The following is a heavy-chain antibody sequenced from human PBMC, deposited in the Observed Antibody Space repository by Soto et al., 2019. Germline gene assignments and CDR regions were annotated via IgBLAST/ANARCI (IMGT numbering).Heavy chain of an antibody. CDR2: NSTSSTYI. D-gene: IGHD4-17*01. CDR1: GFTFSSYS. J-gene: IGHJ6*02. Sequence: EVQLVESGGGLVKPGGSLRLSCAASGFTFSSYSMNWVRQAPGKGLEWVSSNSTSSTYIYYADSLKGRFTISRDNAKNLLYLQMNSLKAEDTAVYFCARGYGDYGGDFYYGMAVWGQGTTVTVSS. V-gene: IGHV3-21*01. CDR3: ARGYGDYGGDFYYGMAV.